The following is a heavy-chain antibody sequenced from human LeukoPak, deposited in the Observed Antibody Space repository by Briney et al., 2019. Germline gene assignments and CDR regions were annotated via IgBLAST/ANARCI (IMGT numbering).Heavy chain of an antibody. CDR1: GYSISTGYY. CDR3: AREAKEWELLRGYYYYYMDV. CDR2: IYHSGTT. Sequence: PSETLSLTCTVSGYSISTGYYWGWIRQPPGKGLEWIGSIYHSGTTYYNPSLKSRVTISVDTSKNQFSLKLSSVTAADTAVYYCAREAKEWELLRGYYYYYMDVWGKGTTVTVSS. D-gene: IGHD1-26*01. J-gene: IGHJ6*03. V-gene: IGHV4-38-2*02.